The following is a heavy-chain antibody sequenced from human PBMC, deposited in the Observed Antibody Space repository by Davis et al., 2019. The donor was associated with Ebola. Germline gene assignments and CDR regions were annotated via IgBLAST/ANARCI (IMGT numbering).Heavy chain of an antibody. CDR2: INHSGST. J-gene: IGHJ4*02. CDR3: ARTHSSSHLGD. CDR1: GGSFSGYY. Sequence: MPSETLSLTCAVYGGSFSGYYWSWIRQPPGKGLEWIGEINHSGSTNYNPSLKSRVTISVDTSKNQFSLKLSSVTAADTAVYYCARTHSSSHLGDWGQGTLVTVSS. V-gene: IGHV4-34*01. D-gene: IGHD6-6*01.